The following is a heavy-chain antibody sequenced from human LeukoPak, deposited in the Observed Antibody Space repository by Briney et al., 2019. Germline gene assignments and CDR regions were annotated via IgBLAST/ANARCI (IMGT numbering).Heavy chain of an antibody. CDR2: IYASGST. Sequence: SETLSLTCTVSVGSINNYYWSCFRQPAGKGLEWIGRIYASGSTNYNPSLKSRVTISVDKSKNQVSLNLGSVTAADTAVYYCARENDETTFDYWGQGTLVTVSS. CDR1: VGSINNYY. D-gene: IGHD1-1*01. J-gene: IGHJ4*02. V-gene: IGHV4-4*07. CDR3: ARENDETTFDY.